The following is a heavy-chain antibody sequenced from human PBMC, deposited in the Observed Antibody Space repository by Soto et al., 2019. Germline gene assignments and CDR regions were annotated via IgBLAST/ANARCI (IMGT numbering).Heavy chain of an antibody. V-gene: IGHV3-74*03. CDR2: INSDGSGT. CDR1: GFTFSNYW. D-gene: IGHD1-1*01. J-gene: IGHJ4*02. Sequence: EVQLVESGGGLVQPGGSLRLSCAASGFTFSNYWMHWVRQAPGKGLVWVSRINSDGSGTTYADSVKGRFTISRDNAKNTLYLQMNSLRAEDTAVYYGARGNSHALDYWGQGTLVTVSS. CDR3: ARGNSHALDY.